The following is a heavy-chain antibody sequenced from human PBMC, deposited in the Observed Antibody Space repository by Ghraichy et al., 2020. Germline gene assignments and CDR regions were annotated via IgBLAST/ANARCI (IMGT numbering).Heavy chain of an antibody. D-gene: IGHD3-16*02. CDR2: IYHSGST. CDR3: ARGPGRYYMDV. CDR1: GGSISSGGYS. V-gene: IGHV4-30-2*01. Sequence: SETLSLTCAVSGGSISSGGYSWSWIRQPPGKGLEWIGYIYHSGSTYYNPSLKSRVTISVDRSKNQFSLKLSSVTAADTAVYYCARGPGRYYMDVWGKGTTVTVSS. J-gene: IGHJ6*03.